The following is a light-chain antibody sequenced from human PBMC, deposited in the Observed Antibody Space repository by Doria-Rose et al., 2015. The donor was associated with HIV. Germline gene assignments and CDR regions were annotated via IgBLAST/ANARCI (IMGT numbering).Light chain of an antibody. V-gene: IGKV1-39*01. CDR1: QSISYY. Sequence: DIQMTQSPSSLSASVGDRVTITCRASQSISYYLNRYQHKPGKAPKLLIYASSGLQSGVPSRFSGSGSGTDFTLTISSLQPEDFATYYCQQSYSIPLTFGGGTKVEI. CDR2: ASS. J-gene: IGKJ4*01. CDR3: QQSYSIPLT.